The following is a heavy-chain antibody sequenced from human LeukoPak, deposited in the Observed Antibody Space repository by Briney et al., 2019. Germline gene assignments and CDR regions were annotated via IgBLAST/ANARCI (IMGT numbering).Heavy chain of an antibody. CDR2: IIPIFGTA. CDR1: GGTFSSYA. CDR3: AREDMVRGVTADAFDI. J-gene: IGHJ3*02. V-gene: IGHV1-69*05. D-gene: IGHD3-10*01. Sequence: VASVKVSCKASGGTFSSYAISWVRQAPGQGLEWMGGIIPIFGTANYAQKFQGRVTMTRDTSTSTVYMELSSLRSEDTAVYYCAREDMVRGVTADAFDIWGQGTMVTVSS.